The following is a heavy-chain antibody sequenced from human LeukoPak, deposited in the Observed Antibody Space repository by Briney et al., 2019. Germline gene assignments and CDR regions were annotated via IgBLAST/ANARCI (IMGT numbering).Heavy chain of an antibody. V-gene: IGHV3-7*01. CDR3: ARERDGRFFDY. Sequence: GSLRLSCAVPGIRFGSFWMRWVRQAPGKGLEWVANINQDGSEKYFVDSVRGRFTISRDNSKNSLHLQMNTLRAEDTAVYYCARERDGRFFDYWGQGTLVTVSS. CDR1: GIRFGSFW. J-gene: IGHJ4*02. CDR2: INQDGSEK. D-gene: IGHD5-24*01.